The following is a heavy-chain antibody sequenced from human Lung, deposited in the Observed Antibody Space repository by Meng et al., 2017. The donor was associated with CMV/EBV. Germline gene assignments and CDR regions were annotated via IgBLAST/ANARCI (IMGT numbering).Heavy chain of an antibody. V-gene: IGHV3-23*03. CDR1: GFTFSSYA. Sequence: SXAASGFTFSSYAMSWVRQAPGKGLEWVSVIYSGGSSTYYADSVKGRFTISRDNSKNTLYLQMNSLRAEDTAVYYCAKDRDCSSTSCSIRFDYWGQGXLLTVSS. D-gene: IGHD2-2*01. CDR2: IYSGGSST. J-gene: IGHJ4*02. CDR3: AKDRDCSSTSCSIRFDY.